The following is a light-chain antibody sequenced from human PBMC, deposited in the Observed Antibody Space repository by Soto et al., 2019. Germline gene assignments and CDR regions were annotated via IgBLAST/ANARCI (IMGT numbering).Light chain of an antibody. CDR2: GAS. CDR3: HQYGSSPLT. V-gene: IGKV3-20*01. CDR1: QSVSNSY. Sequence: EIVLTKSPGTLSLSPGERATLSCRASQSVSNSYLAWYQQKPGQAPRLLIYGASSRANDIPARLSGSGSGTDFTLTISRLEPEDFAVYYCHQYGSSPLTFGGGTKVEIK. J-gene: IGKJ4*01.